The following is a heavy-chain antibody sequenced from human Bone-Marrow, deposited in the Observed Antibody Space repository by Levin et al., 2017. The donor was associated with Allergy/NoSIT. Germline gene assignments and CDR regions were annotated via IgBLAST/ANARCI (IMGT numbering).Heavy chain of an antibody. CDR2: IYPGDSDT. Sequence: ASVKVSCKGSGYSFTSYWIGWVRQMPGKGLEWMGIIYPGDSDTRYSPSFQGQVTISADKSISTAYLQWSSLKASDTAMYYCARTLKDYYYYMDVWGKGTTVTVSS. CDR1: GYSFTSYW. J-gene: IGHJ6*03. V-gene: IGHV5-51*01. CDR3: ARTLKDYYYYMDV.